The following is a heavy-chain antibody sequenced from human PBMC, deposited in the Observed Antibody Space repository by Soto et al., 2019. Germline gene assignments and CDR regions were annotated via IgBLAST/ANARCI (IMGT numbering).Heavy chain of an antibody. CDR2: ISSSSSYI. D-gene: IGHD2-2*02. CDR3: ARYCSSTSCYIQGPYYYYGMDV. Sequence: GGSLRLSCAASGFTCSSYSMNWVRQAPGKGLEWVSSISSSSSYIYYADSVKGRFTISRDNAKNSLYLQMNSLRDEDTAVYYCARYCSSTSCYIQGPYYYYGMDVWGQGTTVTVSS. CDR1: GFTCSSYS. J-gene: IGHJ6*02. V-gene: IGHV3-21*01.